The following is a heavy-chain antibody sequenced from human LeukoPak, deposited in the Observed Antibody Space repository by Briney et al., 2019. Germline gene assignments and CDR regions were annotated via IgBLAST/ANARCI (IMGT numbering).Heavy chain of an antibody. Sequence: ASVTVSFKASGYTFTSYDINWVRQSTGQGLEWMGWMNPNSGNTGYAQKFQGRVTMTRNTSISTAYMELSGLRSEDTAVYYCARGDYGDGFDYWGQGTLVTVSS. CDR3: ARGDYGDGFDY. J-gene: IGHJ4*02. CDR2: MNPNSGNT. D-gene: IGHD4-17*01. CDR1: GYTFTSYD. V-gene: IGHV1-8*01.